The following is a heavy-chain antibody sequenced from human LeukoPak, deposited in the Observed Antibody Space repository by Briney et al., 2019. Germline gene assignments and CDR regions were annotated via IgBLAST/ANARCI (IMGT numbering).Heavy chain of an antibody. D-gene: IGHD6-13*01. CDR2: INAGNGNT. J-gene: IGHJ4*02. CDR3: ARGGVLMEASSSSPQTP. Sequence: ASVKVSCKASGYTFTSYAMHWVRQAPGQRLEWMGWINAGNGNTKYSQKFQGRVTITRDTSASTAYMELSSLRSEDTAVYYWARGGVLMEASSSSPQTPWGQGTLVTVSS. CDR1: GYTFTSYA. V-gene: IGHV1-3*01.